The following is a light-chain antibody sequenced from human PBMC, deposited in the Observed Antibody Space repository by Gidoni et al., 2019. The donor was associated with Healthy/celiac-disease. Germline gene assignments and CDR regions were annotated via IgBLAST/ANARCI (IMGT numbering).Light chain of an antibody. CDR2: GNS. Sequence: QSVLTQPPSVSGAPGQRVTISCTGSSSNIGAGYDVHWYQQLPGTAPKLLIYGNSNGPSGVPDRFSGSKSGTSASLAITGLQAEDEADYYCQSYDSSYYVFGTGTKVTVL. V-gene: IGLV1-40*01. CDR1: SSNIGAGYD. J-gene: IGLJ1*01. CDR3: QSYDSSYYV.